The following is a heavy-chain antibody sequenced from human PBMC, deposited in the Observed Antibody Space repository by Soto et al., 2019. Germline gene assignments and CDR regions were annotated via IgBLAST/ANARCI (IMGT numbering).Heavy chain of an antibody. V-gene: IGHV1-18*01. Sequence: QVHLVQSGDEVKKPGASVKGSCKGSGYGFTTYGITWVRQAPGQGLEWMAWISAHNGNTNYAQKVQGRVTVTRDTSTSTAYMELRSLRYDDPAVYYCARGRYGDYWGQGALVTVSS. J-gene: IGHJ4*02. D-gene: IGHD1-1*01. CDR1: GYGFTTYG. CDR3: ARGRYGDY. CDR2: ISAHNGNT.